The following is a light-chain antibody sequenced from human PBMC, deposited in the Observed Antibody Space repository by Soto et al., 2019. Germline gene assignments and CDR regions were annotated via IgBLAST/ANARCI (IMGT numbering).Light chain of an antibody. CDR3: QQYTTSPFT. CDR1: QSINSF. Sequence: EIVLTQSPGTLSLSPGEGATLSCRASQSINSFLAWYQQRRGQAPRLLIHGASNRATGIPDRFSGSGSGADFTLTISRLEPEDFAVYYCQQYTTSPFTFGPGTKVDIK. CDR2: GAS. V-gene: IGKV3-20*01. J-gene: IGKJ3*01.